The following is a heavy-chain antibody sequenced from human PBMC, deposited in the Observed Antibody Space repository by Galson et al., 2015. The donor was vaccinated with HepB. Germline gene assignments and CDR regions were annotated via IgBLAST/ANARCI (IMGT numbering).Heavy chain of an antibody. Sequence: SLRLSCAASGFTFSSYAMHWVRQAPGKGLQWVAIIPYDGSYKYYADSVKGRFTISRDNAENSLYLQINSLRAEDTAVYYCATDFSYKLDYWGQGTLVTVSS. J-gene: IGHJ4*02. CDR2: IPYDGSYK. D-gene: IGHD5-24*01. CDR1: GFTFSSYA. CDR3: ATDFSYKLDY. V-gene: IGHV3-30-3*01.